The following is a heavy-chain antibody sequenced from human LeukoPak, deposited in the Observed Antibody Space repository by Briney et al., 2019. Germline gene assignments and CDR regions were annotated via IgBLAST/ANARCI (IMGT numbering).Heavy chain of an antibody. Sequence: GASVKVSCKVSGYTLTELSMHWVRQAPGKGLEWMGGFDPEDGETIYAQKSQGRVTMTEDTSTDTAYMELSSLRSEDTAVYYCATGYCSSTSCYQWFDYWGQGTLVTVSS. CDR2: FDPEDGET. CDR3: ATGYCSSTSCYQWFDY. CDR1: GYTLTELS. J-gene: IGHJ4*02. D-gene: IGHD2-2*01. V-gene: IGHV1-24*01.